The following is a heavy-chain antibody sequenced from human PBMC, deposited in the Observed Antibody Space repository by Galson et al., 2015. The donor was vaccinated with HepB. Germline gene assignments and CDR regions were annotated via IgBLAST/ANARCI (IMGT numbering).Heavy chain of an antibody. Sequence: SLRLSCAASGFTFDDYAMHWVRQAPGKGLEWVAVISYNGRDTKYADSVKGRFTISRDNPKNTLSLQMNSLRGEDTAVYYCARDLGRKSADYYFDYWGQGTLVTVSS. D-gene: IGHD6-25*01. J-gene: IGHJ4*02. CDR1: GFTFDDYA. CDR2: ISYNGRDT. V-gene: IGHV3-30*04. CDR3: ARDLGRKSADYYFDY.